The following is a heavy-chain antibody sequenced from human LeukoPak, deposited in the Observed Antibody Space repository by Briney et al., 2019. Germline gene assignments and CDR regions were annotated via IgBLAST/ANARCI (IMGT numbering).Heavy chain of an antibody. V-gene: IGHV5-51*01. Sequence: GESLKISFTASGYSFTNYWIAWVRQMPGKGLEWVGIIYPGDSDIRYSPSFQGQVTISADKSITTAYLHWISMHASDTAMYYCVRRSGTGAVADPFDYWGQGTLVTASS. D-gene: IGHD6-19*01. CDR1: GYSFTNYW. CDR2: IYPGDSDI. CDR3: VRRSGTGAVADPFDY. J-gene: IGHJ4*02.